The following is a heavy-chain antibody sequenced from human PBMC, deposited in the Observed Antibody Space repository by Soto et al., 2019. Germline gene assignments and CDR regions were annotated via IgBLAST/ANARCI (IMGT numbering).Heavy chain of an antibody. V-gene: IGHV3-23*01. Sequence: GGSLRLSCAASGFPFSSTDMTWVRQAPGKGLEWVSTIDGSGGITYYADSVKGRFTISRDNSINTVFLQMNSLRADDTALYFCAKNSGWFNTWGQGALVTVSS. CDR3: AKNSGWFNT. J-gene: IGHJ5*02. CDR2: IDGSGGIT. D-gene: IGHD3-10*01. CDR1: GFPFSSTD.